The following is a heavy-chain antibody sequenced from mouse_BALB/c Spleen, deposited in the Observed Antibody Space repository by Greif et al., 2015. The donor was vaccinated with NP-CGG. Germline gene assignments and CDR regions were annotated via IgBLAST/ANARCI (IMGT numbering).Heavy chain of an antibody. J-gene: IGHJ4*01. CDR2: ISYDGSN. Sequence: EVKLMESGPGLVKPSQSLSLTCSVTGYSITSGYYWNWIRRFPGNKLEWMGYISYDGSNNYNPSLKNRISITRDTSKNQFFLKLNSVTTEDTATYYCARDPYGNYLYYAMDYWGQGTSVTVSS. D-gene: IGHD2-1*01. V-gene: IGHV3-6*02. CDR3: ARDPYGNYLYYAMDY. CDR1: GYSITSGYY.